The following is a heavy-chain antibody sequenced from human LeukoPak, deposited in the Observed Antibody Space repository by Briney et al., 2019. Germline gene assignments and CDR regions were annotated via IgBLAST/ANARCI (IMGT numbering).Heavy chain of an antibody. CDR1: GFTFSSYW. CDR3: ARGLYSSSWYGSDY. D-gene: IGHD6-13*01. Sequence: PGGSLGLSCAASGFTFSSYWMSWVRQAPGKGLEWVSAISGSGGSTYYADSVKGRFTISRDNSKNTLYLQMNSLRAEDTAVYYCARGLYSSSWYGSDYWGQGTLVTVSS. CDR2: ISGSGGST. J-gene: IGHJ4*02. V-gene: IGHV3-23*01.